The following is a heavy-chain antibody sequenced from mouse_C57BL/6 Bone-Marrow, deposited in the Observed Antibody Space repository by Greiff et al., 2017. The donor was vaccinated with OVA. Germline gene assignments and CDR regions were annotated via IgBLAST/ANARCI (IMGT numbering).Heavy chain of an antibody. CDR2: IHPNSGST. J-gene: IGHJ2*01. CDR1: GYTFTSYW. Sequence: QVQLQQSGPELVKPGASVKLSCKASGYTFTSYWMHWVKQRPGQGLEWIGMIHPNSGSTNYNEKFKSKATLTVDKSSSTAYMQLSSLTSEDSAVYYCARRVTTVVAPGYYFDYWGQGTTLTVSS. V-gene: IGHV1-64*01. CDR3: ARRVTTVVAPGYYFDY. D-gene: IGHD1-1*01.